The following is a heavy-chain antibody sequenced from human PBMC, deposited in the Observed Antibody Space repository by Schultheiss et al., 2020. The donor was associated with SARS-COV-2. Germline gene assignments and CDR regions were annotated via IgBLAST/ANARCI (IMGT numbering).Heavy chain of an antibody. CDR2: IYYSGST. V-gene: IGHV4-59*01. D-gene: IGHD3-3*01. CDR1: GGSISSYY. Sequence: SETLFLTCTVSGGSISSYYWSWIRQPPGKGLEWIGYIYYSGSTNYNPSIKSRVTIPVDTSKNQFSLKLSSVTAADTAVYDCARDGGHLGSFDYWGQGTRVTGSS. J-gene: IGHJ4*02. CDR3: ARDGGHLGSFDY.